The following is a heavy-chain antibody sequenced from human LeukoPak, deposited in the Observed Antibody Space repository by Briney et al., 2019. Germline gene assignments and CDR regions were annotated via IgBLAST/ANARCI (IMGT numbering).Heavy chain of an antibody. V-gene: IGHV3-48*03. Sequence: PGGSLRLFCAASGFTFSSYEMNWVRQAPGKGLEWGSYISSSGSTIYYADSVKGRFTISRDNAKNSLYLQMNSLRADDTAVYYCARGLVYSGYDSGFDYWGQGTLVTVSS. CDR2: ISSSGSTI. D-gene: IGHD5-12*01. CDR3: ARGLVYSGYDSGFDY. J-gene: IGHJ4*02. CDR1: GFTFSSYE.